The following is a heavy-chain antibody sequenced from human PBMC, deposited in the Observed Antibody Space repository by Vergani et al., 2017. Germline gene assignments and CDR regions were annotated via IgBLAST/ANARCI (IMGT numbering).Heavy chain of an antibody. CDR2: ISSSSSYI. CDR1: GFTFSSYS. Sequence: EVQLVESGGGLVKPGGSLRLSCAASGFTFSSYSMNWVRQAPGKGLEWVSSISSSSSYIYYADSVKGRFTISRDNSKNTLYLQMNSLRAEDTAVYYCAKVYDDTGGFDYWGQGTLVTVSS. CDR3: AKVYDDTGGFDY. J-gene: IGHJ4*02. D-gene: IGHD3-3*01. V-gene: IGHV3-21*04.